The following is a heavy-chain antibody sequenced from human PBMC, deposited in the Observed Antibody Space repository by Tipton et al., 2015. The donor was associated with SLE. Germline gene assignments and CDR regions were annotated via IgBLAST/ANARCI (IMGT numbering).Heavy chain of an antibody. Sequence: GLVKPSQTLSLTCVISGDSVSSNNAAWNWIRQSPSRGLEWLGRTYYRSKWFNNYAVSVQSRITFNSDTSKNQFSLQLNSVTPEDTAVYCCARTCSGGSCYSFDSWGQGTLVTVSS. V-gene: IGHV6-1*01. D-gene: IGHD2-15*01. CDR1: GDSVSSNNAA. CDR3: ARTCSGGSCYSFDS. J-gene: IGHJ4*02. CDR2: TYYRSKWFN.